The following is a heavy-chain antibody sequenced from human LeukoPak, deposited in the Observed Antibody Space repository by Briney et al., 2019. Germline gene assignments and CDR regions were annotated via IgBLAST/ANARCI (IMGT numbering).Heavy chain of an antibody. CDR3: AKVDPASVTGGVFYYYYYMDV. D-gene: IGHD2-21*02. J-gene: IGHJ6*03. CDR2: ISVSGAGT. V-gene: IGHV3-23*01. CDR1: GFTFTNHV. Sequence: GGSLRLSCAASGFTFTNHVITWVRQAPGKGLGWVSGISVSGAGTFYAESVKSRFTISRDNSKTTLSLQMNSLRAEDTAIYYCAKVDPASVTGGVFYYYYYMDVWGKGTTVTVSS.